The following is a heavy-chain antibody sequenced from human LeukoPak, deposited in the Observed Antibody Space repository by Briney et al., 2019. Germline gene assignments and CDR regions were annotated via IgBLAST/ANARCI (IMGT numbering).Heavy chain of an antibody. V-gene: IGHV3-9*01. D-gene: IGHD3-3*01. Sequence: GGSLRLSCAASGFTFDDYAMHWVRQAPGKGLEWVSGISWNSGSIGYADSVKGRFTISRDNAKNSLYLQMNSLRAEDTALYYCAREDLGGDFWSGYNLWGQGTLVTVSS. CDR3: AREDLGGDFWSGYNL. CDR1: GFTFDDYA. CDR2: ISWNSGSI. J-gene: IGHJ4*02.